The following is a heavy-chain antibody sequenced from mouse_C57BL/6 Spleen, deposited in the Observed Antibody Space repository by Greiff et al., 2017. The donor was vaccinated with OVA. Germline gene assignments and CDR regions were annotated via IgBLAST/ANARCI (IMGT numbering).Heavy chain of an antibody. V-gene: IGHV5-6*01. D-gene: IGHD1-1*01. CDR1: GFTFSSYG. Sequence: EVHLVESGGDLVKPGGSLKLSCAASGFTFSSYGMPWVRQTPDKRLEWVAIISSGGSCTYYPDSVKGRFTISRDNAKNTLYLQMSSLKSEDTAMYYCARDHGSSYCFDCWGQGTTLTVSS. J-gene: IGHJ2*01. CDR2: ISSGGSCT. CDR3: ARDHGSSYCFDC.